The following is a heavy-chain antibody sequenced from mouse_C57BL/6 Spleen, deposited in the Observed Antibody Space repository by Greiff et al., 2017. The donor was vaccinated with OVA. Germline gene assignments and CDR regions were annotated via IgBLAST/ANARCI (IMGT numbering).Heavy chain of an antibody. CDR2: IYPNNGGT. CDR1: GYTFTDYN. J-gene: IGHJ2*01. Sequence: EVQLQESGPELVKPGASVKMSCTASGYTFTDYNMNWVKQSHGQRLEWIGYIYPNNGGTNYNQKFKGKTTLTVNNPSNTDYMELRSLTSEVSAVYYCATVLLGYWGQGTTLTVSS. V-gene: IGHV1-22*01. CDR3: ATVLLGY.